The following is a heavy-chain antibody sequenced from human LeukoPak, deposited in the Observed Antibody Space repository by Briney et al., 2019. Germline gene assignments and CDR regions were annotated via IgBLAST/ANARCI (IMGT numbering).Heavy chain of an antibody. CDR1: GGSFSGYY. J-gene: IGHJ4*02. Sequence: SETLSLTCAVYGGSFSGYYWSWIRQPPGKGLEWIGEINHSGSTNYNPSLKSRVTISVDTSKNQFSLRLSSVTAADTAMYYCARAGYSGYDFNFDYWGQGTLVTVSS. V-gene: IGHV4-34*01. CDR3: ARAGYSGYDFNFDY. D-gene: IGHD5-12*01. CDR2: INHSGST.